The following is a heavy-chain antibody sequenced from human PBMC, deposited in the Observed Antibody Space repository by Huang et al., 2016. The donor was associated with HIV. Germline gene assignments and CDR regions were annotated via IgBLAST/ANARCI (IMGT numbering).Heavy chain of an antibody. J-gene: IGHJ2*01. CDR1: GFTLSRYG. CDR3: ARDTATWYFNL. CDR2: ISYDGRNQ. V-gene: IGHV3-30*03. Sequence: QVQLVESGGGVVQPGRSLSFSCTASGFTLSRYGMHWVRQAPGKGLEWVAFISYDGRNQYYADSVKGRFSIARDNSRNTLYLQMNSLTTEDTTVYFCARDTATWYFNLWGRGTLVTVSS.